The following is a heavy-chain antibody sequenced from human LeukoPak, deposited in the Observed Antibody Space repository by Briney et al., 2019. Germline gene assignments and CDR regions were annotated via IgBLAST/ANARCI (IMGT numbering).Heavy chain of an antibody. V-gene: IGHV3-23*01. CDR1: GFTFSSYA. D-gene: IGHD6-13*01. J-gene: IGHJ5*02. CDR2: ITESGAYT. CDR3: AKDFSGSWQFDP. Sequence: GGSLRLSCAASGFTFSSYAMSWVRQAPGKGLEWVSSITESGAYTYYADSVKGRFTISRDNSKNTLYLQMNSLRVEDTAVLYCAKDFSGSWQFDPWGQGTLATVSS.